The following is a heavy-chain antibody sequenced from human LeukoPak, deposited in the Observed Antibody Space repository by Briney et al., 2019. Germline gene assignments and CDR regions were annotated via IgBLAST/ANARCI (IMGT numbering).Heavy chain of an antibody. D-gene: IGHD6-13*01. V-gene: IGHV3-48*04. Sequence: GSLRLSCAASGFTFSSYWMSWVRQAPGKGLGWVSYISSSGSTIYYADSVKGRFTISRDNAKNSLYLQMNSLRAEDTAVYYCARDLGSSWYYFDYWGQGTLVIVSS. CDR3: ARDLGSSWYYFDY. CDR2: ISSSGSTI. CDR1: GFTFSSYW. J-gene: IGHJ4*02.